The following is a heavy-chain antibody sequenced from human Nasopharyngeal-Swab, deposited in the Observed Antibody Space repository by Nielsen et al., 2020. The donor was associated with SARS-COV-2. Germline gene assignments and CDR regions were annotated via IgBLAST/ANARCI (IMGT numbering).Heavy chain of an antibody. D-gene: IGHD6-13*01. CDR1: GFTFSDHY. V-gene: IGHV3-72*01. CDR2: TRNKANSYTT. CDR3: APPAGDAFDI. J-gene: IGHJ3*02. Sequence: GESLKISCAASGFTFSDHYMDWVRQAPGKGLEWVGRTRNKANSYTTEYAASVKGRFTISRDDSKNSLYLQMNSLKTEDTAVYYCAPPAGDAFDIWGQGTMVTVSS.